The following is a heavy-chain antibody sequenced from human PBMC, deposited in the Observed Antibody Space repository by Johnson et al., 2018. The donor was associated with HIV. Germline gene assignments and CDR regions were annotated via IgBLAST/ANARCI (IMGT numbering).Heavy chain of an antibody. CDR1: GFTFSNYG. CDR2: IRYDGDIT. J-gene: IGHJ3*02. D-gene: IGHD3-22*01. V-gene: IGHV3-30*02. CDR3: AKGHSSGYPKDAFDI. Sequence: QVQLMESGGGVVQPGGSLRLSCAASGFTFSNYGMHWVRQAPGKGLEWVAFIRYDGDITYYVDSVKGGFTISRDNSKNTLYLQMNSLRTEDTAMYYCAKGHSSGYPKDAFDIWGRGTIVTVSS.